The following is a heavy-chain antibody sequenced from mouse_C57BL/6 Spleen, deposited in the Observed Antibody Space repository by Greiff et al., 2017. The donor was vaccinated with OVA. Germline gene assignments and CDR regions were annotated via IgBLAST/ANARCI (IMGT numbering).Heavy chain of an antibody. CDR1: GYTFTSYW. V-gene: IGHV1-61*01. J-gene: IGHJ4*01. CDR3: ARGGSNYDYYAMDY. CDR2: IYPSDSET. D-gene: IGHD2-5*01. Sequence: VQLQQPGAELVRPGSSVKLSCKASGYTFTSYWMDWVKQRPGQGLEWIGNIYPSDSETHYNQKFKDKATLTVDKSSSTAYMQLSSLTSEDSAVYYCARGGSNYDYYAMDYWGQGTSVTVSS.